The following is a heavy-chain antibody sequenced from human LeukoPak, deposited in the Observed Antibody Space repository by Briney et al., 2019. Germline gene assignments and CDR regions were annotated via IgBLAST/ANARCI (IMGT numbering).Heavy chain of an antibody. J-gene: IGHJ4*02. Sequence: GGSLRLSCAASGFTFDDYAMHWVRQAPGKGLEWVSGISWNSCSIGYADSVKGRFTISRDNAKNSLYLQMNSLRAEDTALYYCAKDVAADYYDSSGYLDYWGQGTLVTVSS. CDR3: AKDVAADYYDSSGYLDY. CDR1: GFTFDDYA. V-gene: IGHV3-9*01. CDR2: ISWNSCSI. D-gene: IGHD3-22*01.